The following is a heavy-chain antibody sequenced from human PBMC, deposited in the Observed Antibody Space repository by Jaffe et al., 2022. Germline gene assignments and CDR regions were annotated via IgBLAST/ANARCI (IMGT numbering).Heavy chain of an antibody. V-gene: IGHV3-23*01. CDR3: AKDGVFGVIVIPISYYYYMDV. Sequence: EVQLLESGGGLVQPGGSLRLSCAASGFTFSRYAMSWVRQAPGGGLERVSSISITGSDTYYADSVKGRFTISRDNFKNTLYLQMSSLRAEDTAVYYCAKDGVFGVIVIPISYYYYMDVWGKGTTVTVSS. J-gene: IGHJ6*03. CDR2: ISITGSDT. CDR1: GFTFSRYA. D-gene: IGHD3-3*01.